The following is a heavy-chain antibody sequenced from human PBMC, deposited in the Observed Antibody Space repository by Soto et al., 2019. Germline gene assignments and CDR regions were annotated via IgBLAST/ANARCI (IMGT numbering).Heavy chain of an antibody. CDR3: ARQPYFYGDFDY. Sequence: QVQLQESGPGLVKPSETLSLTCTVSGGSISSYYWSWIRQPPGKGLEWIGYIYYSGSTNYNPSLKSRVTISVETSKNQFSLKLSSVTAADTAVYYCARQPYFYGDFDYWGQGTLVTVSS. D-gene: IGHD4-17*01. CDR2: IYYSGST. J-gene: IGHJ4*02. CDR1: GGSISSYY. V-gene: IGHV4-59*08.